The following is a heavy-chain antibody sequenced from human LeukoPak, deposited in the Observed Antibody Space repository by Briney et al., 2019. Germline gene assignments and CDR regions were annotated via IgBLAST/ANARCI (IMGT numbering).Heavy chain of an antibody. CDR3: ARGPSVTSIGGP. J-gene: IGHJ5*02. CDR2: TYYGGST. CDR1: GGSMRHYY. V-gene: IGHV4-59*01. D-gene: IGHD4-17*01. Sequence: PSETLSLTCTVSGGSMRHYYWSWIRQPPEKGLEWIGYTYYGGSTKFNPSLKSRVAISEDTSKKQFSLNLPSVTAADTAVYYCARGPSVTSIGGPWGQGTLVTVSA.